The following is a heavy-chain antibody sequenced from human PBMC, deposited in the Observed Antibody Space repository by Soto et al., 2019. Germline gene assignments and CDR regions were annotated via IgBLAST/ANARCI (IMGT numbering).Heavy chain of an antibody. CDR3: ARITGRHLDY. Sequence: KTSETLSLTCTVSSGSISVTNVFWGWVRQPPGKGLEWIGNIDYSGTAYFSPSLATRVTFHVDTSKNQFSLTLYSVTAADTAVYYCARITGRHLDYWGQGILVTAPQ. D-gene: IGHD1-20*01. CDR2: IDYSGTA. J-gene: IGHJ4*02. CDR1: SGSISVTNVF. V-gene: IGHV4-39*01.